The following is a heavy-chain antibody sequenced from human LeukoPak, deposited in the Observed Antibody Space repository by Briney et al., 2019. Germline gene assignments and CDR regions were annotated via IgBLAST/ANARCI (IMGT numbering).Heavy chain of an antibody. CDR2: IYYSGST. Sequence: KPSETLPLTCTVSGGSISSSSYYWGWIRQPPGKGLEWIGSIYYSGSTYYNLSLKSRVTISVDTSKNQFSLKLSSVTAADTAVYYCATQDCSSTSCYSFDYWGQGTLVTVSS. V-gene: IGHV4-39*01. CDR1: GGSISSSSYY. D-gene: IGHD2-2*01. CDR3: ATQDCSSTSCYSFDY. J-gene: IGHJ4*02.